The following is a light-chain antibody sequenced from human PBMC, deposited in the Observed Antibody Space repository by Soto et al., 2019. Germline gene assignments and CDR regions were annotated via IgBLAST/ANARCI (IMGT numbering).Light chain of an antibody. CDR3: QQYNSYSPWT. V-gene: IGKV1-5*01. CDR2: DAS. Sequence: DIQMTQSPSTLSASVGDRFTMTFRSSQSITSWLAWYQQKPGKAPKLLIYDASSLESGVPSRFSGSGSGTEFTLTISSLQPDDFATYYCQQYNSYSPWTFGQGTKVDIK. CDR1: QSITSW. J-gene: IGKJ1*01.